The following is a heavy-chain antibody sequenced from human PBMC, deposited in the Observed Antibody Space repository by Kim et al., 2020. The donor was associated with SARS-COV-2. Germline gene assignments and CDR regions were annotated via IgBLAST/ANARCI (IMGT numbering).Heavy chain of an antibody. D-gene: IGHD5-18*01. CDR1: GGSISSSSYY. CDR3: ARPGARGYSYGLIDY. CDR2: IYYSGST. J-gene: IGHJ4*02. Sequence: SETLSLTCTVSGGSISSSSYYWGWIRQPPGKGLEWIGSIYYSGSTYYNPSLKSRVTISVDTSKNQFSLKLSSVTAADTAVYYCARPGARGYSYGLIDYWGQGTLVTVSS. V-gene: IGHV4-39*01.